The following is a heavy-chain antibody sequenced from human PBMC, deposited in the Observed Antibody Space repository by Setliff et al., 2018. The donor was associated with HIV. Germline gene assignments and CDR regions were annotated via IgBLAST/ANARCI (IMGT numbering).Heavy chain of an antibody. D-gene: IGHD6-19*01. CDR1: DDSISSNY. Sequence: PSETLSLTCTVSDDSISSNYWSWIRQSAGKGLEWVGHIYISGSTNYNPSLKSRVTMSVDTSKNQFSLKLSSVTAADTAVYYCARIGQQGSVPDYWGQGTLVTVSS. CDR3: ARIGQQGSVPDY. V-gene: IGHV4-4*07. J-gene: IGHJ4*02. CDR2: IYISGST.